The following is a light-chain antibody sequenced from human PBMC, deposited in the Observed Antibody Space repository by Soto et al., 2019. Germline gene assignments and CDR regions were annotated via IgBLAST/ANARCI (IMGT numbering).Light chain of an antibody. J-gene: IGKJ1*01. CDR3: QQYNSYPWT. CDR1: QSISSW. V-gene: IGKV1-5*01. Sequence: DIEMTQSPSTLSASVGDRVTITCRASQSISSWLAWYQQKPGQAPKLLIYDASSLESGVPSRFSGSGSGTDFTLTISSLEPDDFATYYCQQYNSYPWTFGQGTKVEIK. CDR2: DAS.